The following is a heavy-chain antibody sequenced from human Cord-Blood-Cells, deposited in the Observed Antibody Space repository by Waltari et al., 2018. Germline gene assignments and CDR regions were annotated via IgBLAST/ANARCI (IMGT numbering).Heavy chain of an antibody. CDR1: GGSFSGYY. V-gene: IGHV4-34*01. D-gene: IGHD3-9*01. J-gene: IGHJ4*02. CDR2: INHSGST. CDR3: ASLNYDILTGYYFDY. Sequence: QVQLQQWGAGLLKPSETLSLTCAVYGGSFSGYYWSWIRQPPGKGLEWIGEINHSGSTNYNPSLKSRVTISVDTSKNQFSLKLSSVTDADTAVYYCASLNYDILTGYYFDYWGQGTLVTVSS.